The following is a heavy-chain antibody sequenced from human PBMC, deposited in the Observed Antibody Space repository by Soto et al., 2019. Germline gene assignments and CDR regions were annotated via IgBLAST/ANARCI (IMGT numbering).Heavy chain of an antibody. CDR3: ARVSDIVLVPAAPYYYYGMDV. J-gene: IGHJ6*02. CDR2: IYSSENT. CDR1: GGFVSSSSYS. D-gene: IGHD2-2*01. V-gene: IGHV4-39*07. Sequence: SSETLSLTCSVSGGFVSSSSYSWGWIRQSPGKGLEWIGTIYSSENTYYNPSLKSRVTISVDTSKNQFSLKLSSVTAADTAVCYCARVSDIVLVPAAPYYYYGMDVWGQGTTVTVSS.